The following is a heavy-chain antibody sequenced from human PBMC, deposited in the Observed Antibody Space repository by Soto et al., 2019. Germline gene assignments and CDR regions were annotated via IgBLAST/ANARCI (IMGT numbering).Heavy chain of an antibody. J-gene: IGHJ5*02. CDR1: GGNFTNFG. D-gene: IGHD6-13*01. CDR2: IIPLFGKT. Sequence: QVQLVQSGAELKKPGSSVKVSCKASGGNFTNFGISWVRQAPGQGLGWMGGIIPLFGKTNYAQKFRGRVTVTADESTSTAYMELNSLRSEDTAIYFCARARGTSWYYWFDPWGQGTLVSVSS. V-gene: IGHV1-69*01. CDR3: ARARGTSWYYWFDP.